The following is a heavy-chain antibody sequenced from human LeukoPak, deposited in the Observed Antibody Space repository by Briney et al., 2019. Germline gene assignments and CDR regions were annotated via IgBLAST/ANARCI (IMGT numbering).Heavy chain of an antibody. CDR1: GGSFSGYY. D-gene: IGHD4-17*01. V-gene: IGHV4-34*01. CDR2: INHSGST. J-gene: IGHJ4*02. Sequence: SETLSLTCAVYGGSFSGYYWSWIRQPPGKGLEWIGEINHSGSTNYNPSLKSRVTISVDTSKNQFSLKLTSVTAADTAVYYCARDPTTVTTIFDSWGQGILVTVSA. CDR3: ARDPTTVTTIFDS.